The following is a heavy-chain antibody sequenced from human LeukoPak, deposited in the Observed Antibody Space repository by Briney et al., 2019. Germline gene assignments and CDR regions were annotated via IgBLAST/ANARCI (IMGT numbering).Heavy chain of an antibody. CDR2: ISSSGGTT. V-gene: IGHV3-23*01. CDR3: AKHYGDLSYHWFDP. CDR1: GFTFNTYV. J-gene: IGHJ5*02. D-gene: IGHD4-17*01. Sequence: PGGSLRLSCAASGFTFNTYVMSWVRQAPGKGLEWVSTISSSGGTTYYADSVKGRFTISRDNSKNTLYLQMSSLRAKDTAVYYCAKHYGDLSYHWFDPWGQGTLVTVSS.